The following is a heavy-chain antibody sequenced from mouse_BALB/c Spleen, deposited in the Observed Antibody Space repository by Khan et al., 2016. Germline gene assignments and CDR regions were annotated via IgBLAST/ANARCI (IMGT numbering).Heavy chain of an antibody. CDR3: AVYYDYDGGFAY. D-gene: IGHD2-4*01. V-gene: IGHV2-6-7*01. Sequence: QVQLKESGPGLVAPSQSLSITCTVSGFSITGFAVNWVRQPPGKGLEWLGVIWGDGSTDYESAVKSRLSISKDDYKSQVILKSNSLHTDDTARFYFAVYYDYDGGFAYWGQGTLLTVSA. CDR2: IWGDGST. CDR1: GFSITGFA. J-gene: IGHJ3*01.